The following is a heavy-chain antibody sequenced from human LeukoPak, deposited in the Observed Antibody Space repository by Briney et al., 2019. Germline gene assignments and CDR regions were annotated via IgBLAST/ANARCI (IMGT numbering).Heavy chain of an antibody. J-gene: IGHJ3*02. D-gene: IGHD6-13*01. Sequence: SDTLSLSCTVSGGSMSSNTHSWAWIRQPPGKGLEWIGSVRYGGSTYYNPSVNSRVSVSADTSKNLFSLNLTSVTAADTAVYYCARVSDSSWFSIHDAFDIWGQGTMVTVSS. CDR2: VRYGGST. CDR3: ARVSDSSWFSIHDAFDI. CDR1: GGSMSSNTHS. V-gene: IGHV4-39*02.